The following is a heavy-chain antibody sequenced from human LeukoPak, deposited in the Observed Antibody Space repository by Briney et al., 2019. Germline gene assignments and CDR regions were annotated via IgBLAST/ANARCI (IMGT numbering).Heavy chain of an antibody. CDR3: ASRDSSGWGIDY. V-gene: IGHV4-34*01. J-gene: IGHJ4*02. CDR1: GGSFSGYY. CDR2: INHSGST. Sequence: SETLSLTCAVYGGSFSGYYWSWIRQPPGKGLEWIGEINHSGSTNYNPSPKSRVTISVDTSKNQFSLKLSSVTAADTAVYYCASRDSSGWGIDYWGQGTLVTVSS. D-gene: IGHD6-19*01.